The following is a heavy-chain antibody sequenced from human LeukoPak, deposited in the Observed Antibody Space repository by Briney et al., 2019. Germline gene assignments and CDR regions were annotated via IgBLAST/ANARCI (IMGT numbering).Heavy chain of an antibody. CDR2: IHYSGST. J-gene: IGHJ4*02. CDR1: GGSIGSYY. V-gene: IGHV4-59*08. D-gene: IGHD3-10*01. CDR3: ARHRRDYYGSGRMYYFDY. Sequence: SETLSLTCTVSGGSIGSYYWSWIRQPPGKGLEWIGYIHYSGSTNHNPSLKSRVTISVDTSKNQFSLKLSSVTAADTAVYYCARHRRDYYGSGRMYYFDYWGQGTLVTVSS.